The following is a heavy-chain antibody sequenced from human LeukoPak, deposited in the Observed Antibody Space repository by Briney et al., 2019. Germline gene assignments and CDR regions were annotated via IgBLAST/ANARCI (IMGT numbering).Heavy chain of an antibody. CDR2: IIPIFGTA. Sequence: ASVKVSCKASGGTFSSYAISWVRQAPGQGLEWMGGIIPIFGTANYAQKFQGRVTITADESTSTAYMELSSLRSEDTAVYYRARERRGYSGYPGNNYFDYWGQGTLVTVSS. CDR1: GGTFSSYA. D-gene: IGHD5-12*01. J-gene: IGHJ4*02. V-gene: IGHV1-69*01. CDR3: ARERRGYSGYPGNNYFDY.